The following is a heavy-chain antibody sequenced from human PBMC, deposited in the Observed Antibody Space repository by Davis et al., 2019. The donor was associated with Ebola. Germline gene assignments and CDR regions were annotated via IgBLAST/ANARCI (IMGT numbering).Heavy chain of an antibody. CDR2: INPSGGST. CDR3: ARDACITTTCQGGANWFDP. J-gene: IGHJ5*02. Sequence: AASVKVSCKASGYTFTSYHMHWVRQAPGQGLQWMGIINPSGGSTSYAQKFQGRVTVTRDTSTSTVYMELRSLRSEDTAVYYCARDACITTTCQGGANWFDPWGQGTLVTASS. V-gene: IGHV1-46*03. CDR1: GYTFTSYH. D-gene: IGHD2-2*01.